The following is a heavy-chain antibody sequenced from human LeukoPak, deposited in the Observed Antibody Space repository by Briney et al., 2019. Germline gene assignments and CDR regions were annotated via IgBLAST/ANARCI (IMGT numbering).Heavy chain of an antibody. CDR2: INIDGSSG. Sequence: GGSLRLSCAASGFTFRSYWMHWVRQAPGKGLVWVSRINIDGSSGSYADSVEGRFTISRDNAKNSLYLQMNSLRAEDMALYYCAKDMGSSSFLAFDIWGQGTMVTVSS. V-gene: IGHV3-74*01. CDR1: GFTFRSYW. CDR3: AKDMGSSSFLAFDI. D-gene: IGHD6-13*01. J-gene: IGHJ3*02.